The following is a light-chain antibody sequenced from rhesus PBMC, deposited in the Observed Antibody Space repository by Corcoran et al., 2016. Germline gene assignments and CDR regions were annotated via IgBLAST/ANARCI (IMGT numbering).Light chain of an antibody. Sequence: DIQMTQSPSSLSASIGDRVTFTCRASQGISAYLSWYHQKPGKPPKRLIYKASTLDSGVPSRFSGSGYGTDFTLTISSLQPEDFGTYICLQYNSDPLTFGGGTKVDLK. CDR1: QGISAY. V-gene: IGKV1-43*02. J-gene: IGKJ4*01. CDR2: KAS. CDR3: LQYNSDPLT.